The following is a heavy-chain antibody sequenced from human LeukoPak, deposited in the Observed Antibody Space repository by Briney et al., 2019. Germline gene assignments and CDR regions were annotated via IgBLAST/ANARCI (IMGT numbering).Heavy chain of an antibody. Sequence: SETLSLTCTVSGGSISSHYWSWIRQPPGKGLEWIGYIYYSGSTNYNPSLKSRVTISVDTSKNQFSLKLSSVTAADTAVYYCARLGLYYYYMGVWGKGTTVTVSS. CDR2: IYYSGST. CDR1: GGSISSHY. D-gene: IGHD3-16*01. V-gene: IGHV4-59*11. J-gene: IGHJ6*03. CDR3: ARLGLYYYYMGV.